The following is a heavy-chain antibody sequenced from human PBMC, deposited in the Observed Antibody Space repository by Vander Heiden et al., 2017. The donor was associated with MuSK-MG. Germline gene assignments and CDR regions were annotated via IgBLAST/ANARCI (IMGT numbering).Heavy chain of an antibody. V-gene: IGHV5-51*03. CDR1: GYKFTSYW. Sequence: EMQLVQSGAEVKKPGESLKISCKGFGYKFTSYWIGWVRQMPGKGLEWMGIIYPGDSDTRYSPSFQGQISISADKSISTAYLQWSSLKASDTAMYYCAKTGAYCSGTSCYASHWGQGTLVTVSS. J-gene: IGHJ4*02. D-gene: IGHD2-2*01. CDR3: AKTGAYCSGTSCYASH. CDR2: IYPGDSDT.